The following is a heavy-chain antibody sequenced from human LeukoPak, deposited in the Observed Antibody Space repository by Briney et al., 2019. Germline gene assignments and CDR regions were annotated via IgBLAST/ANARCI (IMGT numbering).Heavy chain of an antibody. D-gene: IGHD2-21*02. CDR1: GFSFSHFW. CDR3: ARDQWRLFDY. CDR2: IKEDGSEQ. Sequence: GGSLRLSCAASGFSFSHFWMSWVRQAPGKGLEWVANIKEDGSEQYYVDSVKGRFTISRDNAKNSPYLQMNSLRAGDTAVYYCARDQWRLFDYWGQGTLVTVSS. J-gene: IGHJ4*02. V-gene: IGHV3-7*04.